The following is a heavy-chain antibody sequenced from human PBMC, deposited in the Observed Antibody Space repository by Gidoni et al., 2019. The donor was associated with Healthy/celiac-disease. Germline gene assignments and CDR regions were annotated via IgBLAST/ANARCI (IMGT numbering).Heavy chain of an antibody. CDR2: IIPILGIA. Sequence: QVQLVQSGAEVQKPGSSVKVSCKASGGTFSSYTISWVRPAPGQGLEWMGRIIPILGIANYAQKFQGRVTITADKSTSTAYMELSSLRSEDTAVYYCARDTRARYYYMDVWGKGTTVTVSS. J-gene: IGHJ6*03. CDR3: ARDTRARYYYMDV. CDR1: GGTFSSYT. D-gene: IGHD6-6*01. V-gene: IGHV1-69*08.